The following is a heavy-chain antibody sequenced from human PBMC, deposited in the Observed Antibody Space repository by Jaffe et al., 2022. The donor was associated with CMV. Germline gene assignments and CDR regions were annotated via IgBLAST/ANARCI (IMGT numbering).Heavy chain of an antibody. CDR3: ARDSDNTNGPPGYYYYGMDV. D-gene: IGHD3-3*01. V-gene: IGHV1-69*01. CDR1: GDTFSSYA. J-gene: IGHJ6*02. CDR2: VVPIIGAA. Sequence: QVHLVQSGAEVKKPGSSVKVSCKASGDTFSSYAVSWVRQAPGQGLEWMGGVVPIIGAANYAERFQGRITITADESTSTAYMELSSLRSEDTAVYYCARDSDNTNGPPGYYYYGMDVWGQGTTVTVSS.